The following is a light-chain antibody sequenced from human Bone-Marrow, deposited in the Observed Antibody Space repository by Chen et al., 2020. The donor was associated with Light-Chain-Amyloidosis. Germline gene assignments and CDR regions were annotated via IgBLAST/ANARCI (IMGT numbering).Light chain of an antibody. V-gene: IGLV3-25*03. CDR3: QSTDATGSYVV. CDR2: DDN. J-gene: IGLJ2*01. Sequence: SYELTQPPPVSVSPGQTARITCSGDALSKQYAYWYQQRPGQAPVLVIVDDNKRPSGIPERFSGSSSGKTLSLTISGVQAEDESAYYCQSTDATGSYVVFGGGTKLTVL. CDR1: ALSKQY.